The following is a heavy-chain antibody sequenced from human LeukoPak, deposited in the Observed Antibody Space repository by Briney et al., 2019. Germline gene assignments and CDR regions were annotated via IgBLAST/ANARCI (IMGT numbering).Heavy chain of an antibody. V-gene: IGHV3-48*01. CDR3: ATGHRYALYYFDC. CDR2: ISSSSTTI. CDR1: GFSFSSYT. Sequence: AGGSLRLSCAASGFSFSSYTINWVRQAPGKGLEWVSYISSSSTTIYYADSVKGRFTISRDNAKNSLYLQMNSLRAEDTAVYYCATGHRYALYYFDCWGQGTLVTVSS. J-gene: IGHJ4*02. D-gene: IGHD5-18*01.